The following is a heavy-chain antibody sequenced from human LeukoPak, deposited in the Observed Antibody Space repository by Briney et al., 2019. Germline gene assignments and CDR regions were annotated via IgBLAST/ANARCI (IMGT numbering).Heavy chain of an antibody. V-gene: IGHV3-48*01. CDR3: ARGNSDYFDY. CDR1: GFTFISYS. J-gene: IGHJ4*02. Sequence: GGSLRLSCAASGFTFISYSMNWVRQAPGKGLEWVSYIISSSSTIYYADSVKGRFTISRDNAKNSLYLQMNSLRAEDTAVYYCARGNSDYFDYWGQGTLVTVSS. CDR2: IISSSSTI. D-gene: IGHD1-1*01.